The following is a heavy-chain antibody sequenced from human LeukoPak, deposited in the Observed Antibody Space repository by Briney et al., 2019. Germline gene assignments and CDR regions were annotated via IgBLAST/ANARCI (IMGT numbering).Heavy chain of an antibody. Sequence: ASVTVTCKTSGYSFTGYYIHWVRQAPGQGLDYMGWINPNNGGTHYPQRFQGRVSMTRDTSITTAYMEVSRLTSDDTAMYYCARAYDYRAYGMDVWGQGTTVTVSS. CDR1: GYSFTGYY. CDR3: ARAYDYRAYGMDV. J-gene: IGHJ6*02. D-gene: IGHD5-12*01. V-gene: IGHV1-2*02. CDR2: INPNNGGT.